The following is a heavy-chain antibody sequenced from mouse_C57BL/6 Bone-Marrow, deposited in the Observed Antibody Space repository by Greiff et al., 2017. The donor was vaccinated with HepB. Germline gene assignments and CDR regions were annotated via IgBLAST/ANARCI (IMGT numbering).Heavy chain of an antibody. CDR3: ARSTTVVAWDYFDY. V-gene: IGHV1-55*01. J-gene: IGHJ2*01. CDR2: IYPGSGST. CDR1: GYTFTSYW. D-gene: IGHD1-1*01. Sequence: QVQLQQSGAELVKPGASVKMSCKASGYTFTSYWITWVKQRPGQGLEWIGDIYPGSGSTNYNEKFKSKATLTVDTSSSTAYMQLSSLTSEDSAVYYCARSTTVVAWDYFDYWGQGTTLTVSS.